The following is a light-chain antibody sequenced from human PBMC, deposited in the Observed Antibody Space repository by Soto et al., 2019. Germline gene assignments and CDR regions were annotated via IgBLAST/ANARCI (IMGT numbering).Light chain of an antibody. CDR1: QSLLHSNGYNY. CDR3: MQALQTHGIT. Sequence: DIVMTQSPLSLPVTPGEPASISCRSSQSLLHSNGYNYLDWYLQKPGQSPQLLIYLGSNRASGVPDRFSGSGSGTDLTLKISRVEAEDVGVYYCMQALQTHGITFGQGTRLEIK. V-gene: IGKV2-28*01. J-gene: IGKJ5*01. CDR2: LGS.